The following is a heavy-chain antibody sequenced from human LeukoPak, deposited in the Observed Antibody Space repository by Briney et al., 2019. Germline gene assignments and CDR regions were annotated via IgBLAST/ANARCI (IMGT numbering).Heavy chain of an antibody. J-gene: IGHJ4*02. D-gene: IGHD4-17*01. CDR1: GFTVSSNY. CDR3: ARAPTTVTTSPGDY. Sequence: PGGSLRLSCAASGFTVSSNYMSWVRQAPGKGLEWVSVIYSGGSTYYADSVKGRFTISRDNSKNTLYLQMNSLRAEDTAVYYCARAPTTVTTSPGDYWGQGTLVTVSS. V-gene: IGHV3-66*01. CDR2: IYSGGST.